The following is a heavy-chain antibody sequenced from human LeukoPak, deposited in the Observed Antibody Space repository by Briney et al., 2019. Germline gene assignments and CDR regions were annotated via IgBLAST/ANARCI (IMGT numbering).Heavy chain of an antibody. CDR3: ARDRELWFGELLSSIIDY. CDR1: GYTFTGYY. J-gene: IGHJ4*02. Sequence: ASVKASCKASGYTFTGYYMHWVRPAPGQGLEWMGRINPNSGGTNYAQNFQGRVTMTRDTSISTAYMELSRLRSDDTAVYYCARDRELWFGELLSSIIDYWGQGTLVTVSS. V-gene: IGHV1-2*06. CDR2: INPNSGGT. D-gene: IGHD3-10*01.